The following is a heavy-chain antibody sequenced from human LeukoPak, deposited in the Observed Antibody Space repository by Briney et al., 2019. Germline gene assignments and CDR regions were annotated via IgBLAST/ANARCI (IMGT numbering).Heavy chain of an antibody. D-gene: IGHD3-10*01. V-gene: IGHV1-69*13. Sequence: GASVKVSCKASGGTFSSYAISWVRQAPGQGLEWMGGIIPIFGTANYAQKFQGRVTITADESTSTAYMELSSLRSEDTAVYYCARGPITMVRGVAYYYYYMDVWGKGTTVTISS. CDR1: GGTFSSYA. CDR2: IIPIFGTA. CDR3: ARGPITMVRGVAYYYYYMDV. J-gene: IGHJ6*03.